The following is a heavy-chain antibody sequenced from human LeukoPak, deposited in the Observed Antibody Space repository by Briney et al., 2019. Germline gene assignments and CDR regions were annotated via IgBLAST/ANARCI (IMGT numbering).Heavy chain of an antibody. V-gene: IGHV3-30*18. CDR2: ISYDGSNK. CDR1: GFTFSSYG. D-gene: IGHD1-26*01. Sequence: GGSLRLSCAASGFTFSSYGMHWVRQAPGKGLEWVAVISYDGSNKYYADSVKGRFTISRDNSKNTLYLQMNSLRAEDTAVYYCAKAEWESNWFDPWGQGTLVTVSS. J-gene: IGHJ5*02. CDR3: AKAEWESNWFDP.